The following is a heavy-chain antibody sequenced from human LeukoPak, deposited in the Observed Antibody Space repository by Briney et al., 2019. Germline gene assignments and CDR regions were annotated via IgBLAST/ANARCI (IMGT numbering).Heavy chain of an antibody. D-gene: IGHD3-22*01. CDR1: GSTFTSYD. CDR2: MNPNSGNT. Sequence: ASVKVSFKASGSTFTSYDINWVRQATGQGIEWMGWMNPNSGNTGYSQKFPGRVTMTRNTSMSTAYMELRSLRSDDTAVYYCARHASPTYYYDSSGYFGHWGQGTLVTVSS. V-gene: IGHV1-8*01. CDR3: ARHASPTYYYDSSGYFGH. J-gene: IGHJ4*02.